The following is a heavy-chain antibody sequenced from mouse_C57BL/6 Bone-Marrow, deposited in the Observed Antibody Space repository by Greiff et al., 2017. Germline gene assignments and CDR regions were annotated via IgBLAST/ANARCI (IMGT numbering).Heavy chain of an antibody. CDR1: GYAFSSYW. Sequence: QVQLKQSGAELVKPGASVKISCKASGYAFSSYWMNWVKQRPGKGLEWIGQIYPGDGDTNYNGKFKGKATLTADKSSSTAYMQLSSLTSEDSAVYFCARKHYGRSGYAMDYWGQGTSVTVSS. CDR2: IYPGDGDT. CDR3: ARKHYGRSGYAMDY. V-gene: IGHV1-80*01. J-gene: IGHJ4*01. D-gene: IGHD1-1*01.